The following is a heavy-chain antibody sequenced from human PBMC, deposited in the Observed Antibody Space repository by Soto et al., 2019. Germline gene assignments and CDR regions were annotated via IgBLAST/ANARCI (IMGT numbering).Heavy chain of an antibody. CDR3: ARAWGRIAAAGNSLDP. CDR1: GYTFTSYY. Sequence: ASVKVSCKASGYTFTSYYIHWVRHAPGQGLEWMGIINPSGGSTSYAQKFQGRVTMTRDTSTSTVYMELSSLRSEDTAVYYCARAWGRIAAAGNSLDPWGQATLVTVSS. J-gene: IGHJ5*02. CDR2: INPSGGST. D-gene: IGHD6-13*01. V-gene: IGHV1-46*03.